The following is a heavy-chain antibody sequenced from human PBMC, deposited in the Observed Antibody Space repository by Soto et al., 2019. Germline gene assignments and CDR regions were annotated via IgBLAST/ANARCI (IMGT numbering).Heavy chain of an antibody. D-gene: IGHD3-3*02. Sequence: SETLSLTCTVSGGSISSYYWSWIRQPPGKGLEWIGYIYYSGSTNYNPSLKSRVTISVDTSKNQFSLKLSSVTAADTAVYYCARGINISGVVIWVDWGQGTLVTVSS. CDR3: ARGINISGVVIWVD. J-gene: IGHJ4*02. CDR1: GGSISSYY. CDR2: IYYSGST. V-gene: IGHV4-59*01.